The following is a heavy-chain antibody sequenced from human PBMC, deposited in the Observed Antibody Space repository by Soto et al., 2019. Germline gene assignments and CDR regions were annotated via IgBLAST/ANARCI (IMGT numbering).Heavy chain of an antibody. V-gene: IGHV4-34*01. CDR3: ARILQLWALDY. J-gene: IGHJ4*02. CDR2: INHSGST. CDR1: GGSFSGYY. Sequence: PSETLSLTCAAYGGSFSGYYWSWIRQPPGKGLEWIGEINHSGSTNYNPSLKSRVTISLDTSKNQFSLKLSSVTAADTAVYYCARILQLWALDYWGQGTLVTVSS. D-gene: IGHD5-18*01.